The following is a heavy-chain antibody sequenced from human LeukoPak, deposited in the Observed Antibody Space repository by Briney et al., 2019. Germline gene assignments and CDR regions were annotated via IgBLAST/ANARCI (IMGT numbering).Heavy chain of an antibody. D-gene: IGHD3-10*01. CDR2: IYTSGTT. CDR1: GGSISSSNYY. V-gene: IGHV4-61*02. J-gene: IGHJ4*02. Sequence: SQTLSLTCTVSGGSISSSNYYWSWIRQPAGKGLEWIGRIYTSGTTNYNPSLKSRVTISIDTSKSQFSLKLSSVTAADTAVYYCARGLWLGDENPPYFDYWGQGTLVTVSP. CDR3: ARGLWLGDENPPYFDY.